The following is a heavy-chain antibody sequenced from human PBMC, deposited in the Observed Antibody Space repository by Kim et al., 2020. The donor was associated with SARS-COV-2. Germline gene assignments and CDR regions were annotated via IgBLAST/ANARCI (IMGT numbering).Heavy chain of an antibody. CDR3: ARDVVVPAAMPPLNWFDP. CDR2: IYYSGST. J-gene: IGHJ5*02. CDR1: GGSISSGDYY. Sequence: SETLSLTCTVSGGSISSGDYYWSWIRQPPGKGLEWIGYIYYSGSTYYNPSLKSRVTISVDTSKNQFSLKLSSVTAADTAVYYCARDVVVPAAMPPLNWFDPWGQGTLVTVSS. V-gene: IGHV4-30-4*01. D-gene: IGHD2-2*01.